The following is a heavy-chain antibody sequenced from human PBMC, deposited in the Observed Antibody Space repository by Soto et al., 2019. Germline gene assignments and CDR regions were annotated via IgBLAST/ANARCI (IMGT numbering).Heavy chain of an antibody. Sequence: QVHLQESGPGLVKPSETLSLTCTVSGGSINNHYWSWIRQPPGEGLEWIGYIYYTGSTNYNPSLKSRGTMSVDTSKIQFSLNLASLTAADTAIYYCARANWYSEYWGQGTLVTVSS. D-gene: IGHD7-27*01. J-gene: IGHJ4*02. V-gene: IGHV4-59*11. CDR3: ARANWYSEY. CDR1: GGSINNHY. CDR2: IYYTGST.